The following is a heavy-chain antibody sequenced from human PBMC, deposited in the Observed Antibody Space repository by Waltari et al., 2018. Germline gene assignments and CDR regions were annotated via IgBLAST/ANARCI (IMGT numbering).Heavy chain of an antibody. CDR3: VRDCERGWSFDA. CDR2: INQDASET. D-gene: IGHD2-15*01. Sequence: EVQLVESGGGLVQPGGSLRLSCAASGFRLSSYWMHWVRQVPDKGLGYLGIINQDASETYYVASVKGRFMISRDNAKSSLYLRMNSLRAEDTAVYYCVRDCERGWSFDAWGQGTLVTVSA. V-gene: IGHV3-7*01. CDR1: GFRLSSYW. J-gene: IGHJ5*02.